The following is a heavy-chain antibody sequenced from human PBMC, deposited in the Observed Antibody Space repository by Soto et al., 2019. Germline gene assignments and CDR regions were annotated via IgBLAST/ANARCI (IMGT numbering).Heavy chain of an antibody. CDR1: NGSISSSNW. CDR2: IYHSGST. Sequence: QVQLQESGPGLVKPSGTLSLTCAVSNGSISSSNWWSWVRQPPGKGLEWIGEIYHSGSTNYNPSLKSRVTISVDKSKNQFSLKLSPVTAADTAVYYCASAGDQNSDYFDYWGQGTLVTVSS. CDR3: ASAGDQNSDYFDY. V-gene: IGHV4-4*02. J-gene: IGHJ4*02. D-gene: IGHD3-16*01.